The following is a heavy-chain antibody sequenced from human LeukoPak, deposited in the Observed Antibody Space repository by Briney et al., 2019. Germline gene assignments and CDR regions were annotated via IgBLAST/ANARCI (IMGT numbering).Heavy chain of an antibody. V-gene: IGHV3-23*01. CDR2: ISGTGGDT. J-gene: IGHJ4*02. Sequence: PGGSLRLSCAASGFDFSTYSMGWVRQAPGRGLEWVSAISGTGGDTYYSDSVKGRFTISRDNSKITLDLQMNSLRAEDTAVFHCAKGDYGGDFRYFDYWGPGTLVTVSS. CDR1: GFDFSTYS. CDR3: AKGDYGGDFRYFDY. D-gene: IGHD4-23*01.